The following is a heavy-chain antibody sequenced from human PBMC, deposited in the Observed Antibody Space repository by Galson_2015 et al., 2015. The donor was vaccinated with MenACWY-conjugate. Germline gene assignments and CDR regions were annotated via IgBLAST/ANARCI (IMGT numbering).Heavy chain of an antibody. CDR2: INRDGRST. J-gene: IGHJ4*02. Sequence: SLRLSCAASGFTFSTYWTHWVRHAPGKGLVWVSRINRDGRSTSYADSVKGRFTISRDNAKNTLYLQMNSLRAEDTAVYYCARLGGNYRTTSHFDYWGQGTLVTVSS. V-gene: IGHV3-74*01. CDR1: GFTFSTYW. D-gene: IGHD1-26*01. CDR3: ARLGGNYRTTSHFDY.